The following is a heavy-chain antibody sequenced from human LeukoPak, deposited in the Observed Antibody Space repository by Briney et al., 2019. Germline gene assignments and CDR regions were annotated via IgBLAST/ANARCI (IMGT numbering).Heavy chain of an antibody. J-gene: IGHJ4*02. CDR1: GFTFSSYS. CDR3: ASGAALLWFGELSYFDY. V-gene: IGHV3-21*04. CDR2: ISSSSSYI. Sequence: PGGSLRLSCAASGFTFSSYSMNWVRQAPGKGLEWVSSISSSSSYIYYADSVKGRFTISRDNAKNSLYLQMNSLRAEDTAVYYCASGAALLWFGELSYFDYWGQGTLVTVSS. D-gene: IGHD3-10*01.